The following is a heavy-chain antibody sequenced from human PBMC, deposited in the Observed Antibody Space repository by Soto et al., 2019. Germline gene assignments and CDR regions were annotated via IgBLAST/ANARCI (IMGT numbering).Heavy chain of an antibody. CDR1: GFSFSSYA. D-gene: IGHD2-21*02. J-gene: IGHJ6*02. Sequence: QVQLVESGGGVVQPGRSLRLSCVISGFSFSSYAMHWVRQAPGMGLEWVAVISYDGSNKYYADSVKGRFTVSRDNSKNTLYLQMNGLRDEDTAVYYCARDYVSVTPHYYGMDVWGQGTTVIVS. CDR2: ISYDGSNK. CDR3: ARDYVSVTPHYYGMDV. V-gene: IGHV3-30-3*01.